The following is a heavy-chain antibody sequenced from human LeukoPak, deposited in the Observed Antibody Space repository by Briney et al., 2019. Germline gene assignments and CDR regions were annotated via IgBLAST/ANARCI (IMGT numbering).Heavy chain of an antibody. V-gene: IGHV3-30*02. J-gene: IGHJ3*02. D-gene: IGHD5-12*01. Sequence: GGSLRLSCAASGFTFSSYAMSWVRQAPGKGLEWVAFIQYDGSNKYYADSVKGRFTISRDNTKNTLYLQMNSLRAEDTAVYYCAKVRSGQTAFDAFDIWGQGTMVTVSS. CDR1: GFTFSSYA. CDR3: AKVRSGQTAFDAFDI. CDR2: IQYDGSNK.